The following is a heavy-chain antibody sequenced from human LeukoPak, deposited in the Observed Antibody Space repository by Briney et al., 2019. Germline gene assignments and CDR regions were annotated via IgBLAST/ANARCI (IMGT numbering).Heavy chain of an antibody. J-gene: IGHJ4*02. D-gene: IGHD6-13*01. V-gene: IGHV3-30*18. Sequence: GGSLRLSCAASGFTFSSYGMHWVRQAPGEGLEWVAVISYDGSNKYYAGSVKGRFTIPRDNSKNTLYLQMNSLRAEDTAVYYCAKAYSSSWYDTLFDWGQGTLVTVSS. CDR3: AKAYSSSWYDTLFD. CDR2: ISYDGSNK. CDR1: GFTFSSYG.